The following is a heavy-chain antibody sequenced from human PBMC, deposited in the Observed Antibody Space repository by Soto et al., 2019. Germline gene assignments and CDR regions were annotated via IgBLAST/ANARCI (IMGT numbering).Heavy chain of an antibody. V-gene: IGHV3-73*02. CDR2: IRSKANSYAT. CDR3: LPWGSSHLPFDY. CDR1: GFTFSGSA. Sequence: EVQLVESGGGLVQPGGSLKLSCAASGFTFSGSAMHWVRQASGKGLEWVGRIRSKANSYATAYAASVKGRFTISRDDSKTTAYLQMNSLKTEDTAVYYCLPWGSSHLPFDYWGQGTLVTVSS. D-gene: IGHD3-16*01. J-gene: IGHJ4*02.